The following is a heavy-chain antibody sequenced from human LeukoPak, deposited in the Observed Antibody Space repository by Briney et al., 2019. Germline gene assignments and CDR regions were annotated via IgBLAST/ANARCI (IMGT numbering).Heavy chain of an antibody. V-gene: IGHV4-4*07. CDR2: INTSGST. CDR1: GGSISSYY. J-gene: IGHJ4*02. D-gene: IGHD6-13*01. Sequence: SETLSLTCTVSGGSISSYYWSWIRQPAGNGLEWIGRINTSGSTNYNPSLKSRVTMSVDTSKNLFSLNLSSVTAADAAVYHCAREHQQRGFDYWGQGTLVTVSS. CDR3: AREHQQRGFDY.